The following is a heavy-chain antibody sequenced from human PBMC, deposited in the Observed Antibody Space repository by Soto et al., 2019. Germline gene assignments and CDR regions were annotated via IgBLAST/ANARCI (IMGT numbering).Heavy chain of an antibody. V-gene: IGHV3-9*01. J-gene: IGHJ4*02. CDR3: AKGSSRGRVTTAVY. CDR1: GFTFDDYA. Sequence: EVQLVESGGGLVQPGRSLRLSCAASGFTFDDYAMHWVRQVPGKGLEWVSSISWNSGSIDYADSVKGRFTISRDNAKNSLYLQMDSLRAEDPALYYCAKGSSRGRVTTAVYWGQGTLVTVSS. D-gene: IGHD4-17*01. CDR2: ISWNSGSI.